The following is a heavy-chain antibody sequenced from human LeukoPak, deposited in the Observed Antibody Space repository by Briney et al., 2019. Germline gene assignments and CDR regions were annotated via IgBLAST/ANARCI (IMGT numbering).Heavy chain of an antibody. V-gene: IGHV3-30-3*01. J-gene: IGHJ3*02. D-gene: IGHD5-18*01. CDR2: ISYDGSNK. CDR1: GFTFSSHA. CDR3: ARDPKGGYSYGWGAFDI. Sequence: GGSLRLSCAASGFTFSSHAMHWVRQAPGKGLEWVAVISYDGSNKYYADSVKGRFTISRDNSKNTLYLQMNSLRAEDTAVYYCARDPKGGYSYGWGAFDIWGQGTMVTVSS.